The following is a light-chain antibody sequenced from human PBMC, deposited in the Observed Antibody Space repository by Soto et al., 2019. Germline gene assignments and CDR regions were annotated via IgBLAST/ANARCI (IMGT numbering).Light chain of an antibody. CDR3: CSYAGSTTYV. J-gene: IGLJ1*01. CDR2: EGS. Sequence: QSVLTQPASGAGSPGQSITISCTGTSRDVGSYNLVSWYQQHPGKAPKLMSYEGSKRPSGVSNRFSGSKSGNTASLTISGLQAEDEADYYCCSYAGSTTYVFGTGTKVTVL. CDR1: SRDVGSYNL. V-gene: IGLV2-23*01.